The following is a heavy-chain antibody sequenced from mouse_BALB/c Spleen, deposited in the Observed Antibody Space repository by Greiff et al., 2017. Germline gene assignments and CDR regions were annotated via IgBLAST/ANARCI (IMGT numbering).Heavy chain of an antibody. CDR1: GYSITSDYA. V-gene: IGHV3-2*02. J-gene: IGHJ4*01. Sequence: ESGPGLVKPSQSLSLTCTVTGYSITSDYAWNWIRQFPGNKLEWMGYISYSGSTSYNPSLKSRISITRDTSKNQFFLQLNSVTTEDTATYYCAREAMWDAMDYWGQGTSVTVSS. CDR3: AREAMWDAMDY. D-gene: IGHD3-2*02. CDR2: ISYSGST.